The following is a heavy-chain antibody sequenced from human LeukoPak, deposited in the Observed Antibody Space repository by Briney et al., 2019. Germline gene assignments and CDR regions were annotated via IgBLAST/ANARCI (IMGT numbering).Heavy chain of an antibody. CDR2: IKQDGSVK. J-gene: IGHJ4*02. D-gene: IGHD3-16*02. CDR3: ARVSGEYYDYVWGSYQDY. Sequence: GGSLRLSCAASGFTFSSYWMSWVRQAPGKGLEWVANIKQDGSVKYYVDPVKGRFTISRDNAKNSLYLQMNSLRAEDTAVYYCARVSGEYYDYVWGSYQDYWGQGTLVTVSS. V-gene: IGHV3-7*03. CDR1: GFTFSSYW.